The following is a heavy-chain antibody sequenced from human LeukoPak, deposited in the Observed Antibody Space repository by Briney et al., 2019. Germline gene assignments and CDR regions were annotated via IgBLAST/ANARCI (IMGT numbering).Heavy chain of an antibody. D-gene: IGHD3-22*01. Sequence: GGSLRLSCAASGFTFRSYEMNWVRQAAGEGLGWVSYISRSSTTIYYADSVEGRFTISRDNAKNLLYLQMNSLRAENTAVYYCAKTTFTMIDYWGQGTLVTVSS. J-gene: IGHJ4*02. CDR3: AKTTFTMIDY. CDR2: ISRSSTTI. V-gene: IGHV3-48*03. CDR1: GFTFRSYE.